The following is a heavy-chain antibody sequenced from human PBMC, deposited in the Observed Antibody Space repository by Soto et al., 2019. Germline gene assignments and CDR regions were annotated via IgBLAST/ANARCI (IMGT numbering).Heavy chain of an antibody. J-gene: IGHJ6*04. V-gene: IGHV5-51*01. D-gene: IGHD2-15*01. CDR2: IYPGDSDT. CDR3: ARPREAGKDSHGVDV. Sequence: GESLKISCKGSGYSXANYWIGCVRQMPGKGLEWMGIIYPGDSDTRYSPSFQGQVTISADKSISTAYLQWSSLKASDTAMYYCARPREAGKDSHGVDVWGEGTTVTVSS. CDR1: GYSXANYW.